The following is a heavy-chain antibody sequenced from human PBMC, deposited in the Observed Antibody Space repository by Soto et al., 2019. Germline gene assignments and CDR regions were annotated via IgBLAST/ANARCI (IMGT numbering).Heavy chain of an antibody. CDR3: VTAPDPMYYDSDA. CDR2: IGRGGYPI. CDR1: GFIFSEYQ. V-gene: IGHV3-48*03. D-gene: IGHD3-9*01. Sequence: PGGSLTLSCVVSGFIFSEYQFNRVRPAPGMGLDRFSYIGRGGYPIYDAHSLIVSFTISRDDDKNTLDLEMNSLRVENTAIYYCVTAPDPMYYDSDAWGQGTTVTVAS. J-gene: IGHJ6*02.